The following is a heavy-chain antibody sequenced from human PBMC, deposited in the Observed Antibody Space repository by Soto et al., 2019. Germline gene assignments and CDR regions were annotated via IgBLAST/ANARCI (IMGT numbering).Heavy chain of an antibody. V-gene: IGHV3-53*01. CDR1: GLTVSGKKY. D-gene: IGHD1-1*01. CDR2: LYDVDGS. CDR3: ASWHEREHAYNV. J-gene: IGHJ3*01. Sequence: DVQLVESGGGLSQPGESLRLSCAAFGLTVSGKKYVAWVRQAPGKGLEWVSALYDVDGSFYADSVKGRFTTSSDSSKTTVYLQINGLRPDDTAVYYCASWHEREHAYNVWGQGTTVTVSS.